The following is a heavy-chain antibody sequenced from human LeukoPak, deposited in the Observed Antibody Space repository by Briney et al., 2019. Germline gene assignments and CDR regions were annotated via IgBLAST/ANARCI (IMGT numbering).Heavy chain of an antibody. D-gene: IGHD3-3*01. CDR2: ISYDGSNK. CDR3: ARDWRADWYFDL. Sequence: PGGSLRLSCAASGFTFSSYAMHWVRQAPGKGLEWVAVISYDGSNKYYADSVKGRFTISRDNSKNTLYLQMNSLRAEDTAVYYRARDWRADWYFDLWGRGTLVTVSS. CDR1: GFTFSSYA. V-gene: IGHV3-30*04. J-gene: IGHJ2*01.